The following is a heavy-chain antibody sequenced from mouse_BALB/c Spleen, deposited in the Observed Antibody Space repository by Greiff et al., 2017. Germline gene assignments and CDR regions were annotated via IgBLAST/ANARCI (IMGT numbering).Heavy chain of an antibody. D-gene: IGHD1-2*01. CDR2: ISSGGSYT. V-gene: IGHV5-9-4*01. CDR1: GFTFSSYT. Sequence: DVMLVESGGGLVQPGGSLKLSCAASGFTFSSYTMSWVRQTPEKRLEWVAEISSGGSYTYYPDTVTGRFTISRDNAKNTLYLEMSSLRSEDTAMYYCARGATATRAMDYWGQGTSVTVSS. CDR3: ARGATATRAMDY. J-gene: IGHJ4*01.